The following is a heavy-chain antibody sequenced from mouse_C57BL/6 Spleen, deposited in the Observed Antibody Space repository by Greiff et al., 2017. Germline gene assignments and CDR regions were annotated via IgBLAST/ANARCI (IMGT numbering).Heavy chain of an antibody. CDR3: ARWLPYYFDY. V-gene: IGHV1-50*01. Sequence: VQLQQPGAELVKPGASVKLSCKASGYTFTSYWMQWVKQRPGPGLEWIGEIDPSDSYTNYNQKFKGKATLTVDTSSSTAYMQLSSLTSEDSAVYYCARWLPYYFDYWGQGTTLTVSS. CDR2: IDPSDSYT. D-gene: IGHD2-2*01. CDR1: GYTFTSYW. J-gene: IGHJ2*01.